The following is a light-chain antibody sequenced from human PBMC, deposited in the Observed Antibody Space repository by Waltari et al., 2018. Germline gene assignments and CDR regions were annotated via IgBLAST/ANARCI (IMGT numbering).Light chain of an antibody. V-gene: IGKV1-12*01. J-gene: IGKJ1*01. CDR3: QQVDSFPRT. CDR1: QGISSR. CDR2: DAS. Sequence: DIQMTQSPSSVSASVGDRVTLTCRASQGISSRVAWYQQKPGKAPKLLIYDASSLHSGVPSRFSGSGSGTEFTLTISSLQTEDFATYYCQQVDSFPRTFGQGTKVEVK.